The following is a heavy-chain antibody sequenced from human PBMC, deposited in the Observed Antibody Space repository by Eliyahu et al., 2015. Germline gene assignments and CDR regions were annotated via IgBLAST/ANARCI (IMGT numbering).Heavy chain of an antibody. CDR2: IRTRAYGGTT. D-gene: IGHD3-22*01. Sequence: EVQLVESGGDLVQPGRSLRLSCTASGFTFGDYAMXWVRXVPGKGLEWVGFIRTRAYGGTTEFAASVKGRFTISRDDSKSIVYLQMNSLETEDTAAYYCTREIHLYYYDSSGQPRAWYFDYWGQGTLVTVSS. CDR1: GFTFGDYA. J-gene: IGHJ4*02. V-gene: IGHV3-49*04. CDR3: TREIHLYYYDSSGQPRAWYFDY.